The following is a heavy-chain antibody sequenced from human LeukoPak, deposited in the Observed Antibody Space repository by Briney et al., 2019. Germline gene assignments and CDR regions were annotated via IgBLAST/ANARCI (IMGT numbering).Heavy chain of an antibody. CDR1: GGSFSGYY. V-gene: IGHV4-34*01. Sequence: SETLSLTCAVYGGSFSGYYWSWIRQPPGKGLEWIGEINHSGSTNYNPSLKSRVTISVDTSKNQFSLKLSSVTAADTAVYYCAGGPLQLWLRRRWFDYWGQGTLVTVSS. J-gene: IGHJ4*02. D-gene: IGHD5-18*01. CDR2: INHSGST. CDR3: AGGPLQLWLRRRWFDY.